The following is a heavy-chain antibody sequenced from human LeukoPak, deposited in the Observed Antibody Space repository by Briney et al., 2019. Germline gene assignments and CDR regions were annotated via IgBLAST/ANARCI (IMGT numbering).Heavy chain of an antibody. Sequence: SVKVSCKTSGGTFTSYAITWVRQAPGQGLEWMGKILPISGTTNYAQKFQGRVTFTADESTSTAYMELSSLRSEDTALYYCARRLRLGGNWFDPWGQGTLVTVSS. CDR1: GGTFTSYA. V-gene: IGHV1-69*13. CDR2: ILPISGTT. J-gene: IGHJ5*02. D-gene: IGHD2-21*01. CDR3: ARRLRLGGNWFDP.